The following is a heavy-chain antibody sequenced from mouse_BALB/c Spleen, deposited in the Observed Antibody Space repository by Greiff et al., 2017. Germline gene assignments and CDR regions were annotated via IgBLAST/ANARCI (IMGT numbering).Heavy chain of an antibody. Sequence: EVQLVESGGGLVKPGGSLKLSCAASGFTFSSYAMSWVRQTPEKRLEWVASISSGGSTYYPDSVKGRFTISRDNARNILYLQMSSLRSEDTAMYYCARGVWSLWYFDVWGAGTTVTVSS. CDR2: ISSGGST. CDR3: ARGVWSLWYFDV. V-gene: IGHV5-6-5*01. J-gene: IGHJ1*01. CDR1: GFTFSSYA. D-gene: IGHD2-10*02.